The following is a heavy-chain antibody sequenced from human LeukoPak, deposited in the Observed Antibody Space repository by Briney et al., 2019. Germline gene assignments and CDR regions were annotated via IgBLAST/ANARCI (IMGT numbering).Heavy chain of an antibody. Sequence: ASVKVSCKASGYTFTGYYMHWVRQAPGQGLEWMGWINPNSGGTNYAQKFQGRFTMTRDTSISTAYMELSRLRSDDTAVYYCARDGLYCSGGSRHRLWSAYWGQGTLVTVSS. J-gene: IGHJ4*02. CDR2: INPNSGGT. CDR3: ARDGLYCSGGSRHRLWSAY. D-gene: IGHD2-15*01. CDR1: GYTFTGYY. V-gene: IGHV1-2*02.